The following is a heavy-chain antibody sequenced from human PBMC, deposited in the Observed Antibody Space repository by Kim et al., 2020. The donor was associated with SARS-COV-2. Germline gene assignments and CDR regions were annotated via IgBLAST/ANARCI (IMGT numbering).Heavy chain of an antibody. Sequence: GKGRFTITRDDSKNPLYLQMNSLRAEDTAVYYCAKDSGGGYYYYYGMDVWGQGTTVTVSS. D-gene: IGHD3-10*01. J-gene: IGHJ6*02. CDR3: AKDSGGGYYYYYGMDV. V-gene: IGHV3-23*03.